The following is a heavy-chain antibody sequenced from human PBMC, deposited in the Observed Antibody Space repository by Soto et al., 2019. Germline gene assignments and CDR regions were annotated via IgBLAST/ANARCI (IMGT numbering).Heavy chain of an antibody. CDR1: GFTFSSAW. J-gene: IGHJ4*02. CDR2: ISSSSSYI. CDR3: ARETYYDFLSGYYEYYFDY. V-gene: IGHV3-21*01. Sequence: GGSLRLSCAASGFTFSSAWMNWVRQAPGKGLEWVSSISSSSSYIYYADSVKGRFTISRDNAKNSLYLQMNSLRAEDTAVYYCARETYYDFLSGYYEYYFDYWGQGTLVTVSS. D-gene: IGHD3-3*01.